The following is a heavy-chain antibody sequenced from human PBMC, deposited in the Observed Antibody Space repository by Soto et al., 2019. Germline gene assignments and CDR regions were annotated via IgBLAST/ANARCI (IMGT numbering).Heavy chain of an antibody. CDR2: VSAYKGNT. J-gene: IGHJ4*03. CDR1: GYTFTSYG. CDR3: ACSGWLELCCFDY. D-gene: IGHD1-7*01. V-gene: IGHV1-18*04. Sequence: QVQLVQSGAEVKKPGASVKVSCKASGYTFTSYGISWVRQAPGQGLEWMGWVSAYKGNTNYAQKLQGRVTITTDTSSSTAYIELTSVRSDVSSWEYCACSGWLELCCFDYWGQGTLVIVSS.